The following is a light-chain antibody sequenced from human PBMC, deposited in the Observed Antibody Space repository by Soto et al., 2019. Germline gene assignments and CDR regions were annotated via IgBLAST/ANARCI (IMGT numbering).Light chain of an antibody. CDR2: GAS. V-gene: IGKV3-20*01. Sequence: ETVLTQSPGTLSLSPGERATLSCRASQSVSSNFLGWYQQKPGQAPSLLMYGASTRATGIPDRFRGGGSGTYFTLTISSLARQHSAVYDCQQFGRSTPSWTFGQGTKVEIK. J-gene: IGKJ1*01. CDR3: QQFGRSTPSWT. CDR1: QSVSSNF.